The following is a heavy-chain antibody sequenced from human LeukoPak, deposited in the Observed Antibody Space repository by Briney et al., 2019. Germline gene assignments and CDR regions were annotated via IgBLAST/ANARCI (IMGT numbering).Heavy chain of an antibody. CDR2: ISTSSTTI. Sequence: GGSLRLSCAASGFTFSTYSMNWVRQAPGKGLEWISHISTSSTTIYYADSVKGRFTISRDNSKNTLYLQMNSLRAEDTAVYYCAKSIQRGYCSGGSCYPYYYGMDVWGQGTTVTVSS. V-gene: IGHV3-48*01. CDR1: GFTFSTYS. J-gene: IGHJ6*02. D-gene: IGHD2-15*01. CDR3: AKSIQRGYCSGGSCYPYYYGMDV.